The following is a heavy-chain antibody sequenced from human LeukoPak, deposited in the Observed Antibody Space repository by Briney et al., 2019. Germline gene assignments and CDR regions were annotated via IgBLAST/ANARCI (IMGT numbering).Heavy chain of an antibody. CDR3: ARDLRQLTSYFDF. V-gene: IGHV3-21*01. CDR2: ISSSSTYI. J-gene: IGHJ4*02. Sequence: GGSLRLSCAASGFTFSSHSMNWVRQAPGKGLEWVSSISSSSTYIYCADSVKGRFTISRDNAKNSLYLQMNSLRAEDTAVYFCARDLRQLTSYFDFWGQGTQVTVSS. CDR1: GFTFSSHS. D-gene: IGHD6-13*01.